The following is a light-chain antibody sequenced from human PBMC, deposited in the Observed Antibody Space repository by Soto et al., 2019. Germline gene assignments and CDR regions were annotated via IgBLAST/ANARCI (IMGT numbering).Light chain of an antibody. CDR1: SSDVGGYNY. CDR2: DVT. CDR3: CSYAGSYTYVL. V-gene: IGLV2-11*01. Sequence: QSALTQPRSVSGSPGQSVSISCTGTSSDVGGYNYVSWYQQHPGKAPKLMIYDVTKRPSGVPDRFSASKSGNTASLTISGLQAEDEADYYCCSYAGSYTYVLFGGGTKVTVL. J-gene: IGLJ2*01.